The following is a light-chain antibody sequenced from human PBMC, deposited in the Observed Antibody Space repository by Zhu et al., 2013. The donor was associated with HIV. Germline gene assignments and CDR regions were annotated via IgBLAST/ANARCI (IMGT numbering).Light chain of an antibody. CDR2: NDD. CDR3: QSYDNTLHSYV. J-gene: IGLJ1*01. Sequence: QSLLTQPPSVSGAPGQRVTISCTGSSSNIGALYDVHWYQQFRGVAPKLIIHNDDKRPSGVPDRFSASKSGTSASLAITGLQVEDEADYYCQSYDNTLHSYVFGGGTRVTVL. CDR1: SSNIGALYD. V-gene: IGLV1-40*01.